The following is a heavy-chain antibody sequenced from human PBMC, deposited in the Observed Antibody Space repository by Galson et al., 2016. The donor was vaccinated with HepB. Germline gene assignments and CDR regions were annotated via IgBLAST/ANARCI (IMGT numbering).Heavy chain of an antibody. V-gene: IGHV3-7*04. CDR2: INQDGGEK. CDR3: ARDPGYIAFDI. D-gene: IGHD5-12*01. J-gene: IGHJ3*02. Sequence: SLRLSCAASGFAFSDAWTSWVRQAPGNGLELAANINQDGGEKSYVDSAKGRFTISRDNAKNSLYLQMNSLRAEDTAVYFCARDPGYIAFDIWGQGTMVTVSS. CDR1: GFAFSDAW.